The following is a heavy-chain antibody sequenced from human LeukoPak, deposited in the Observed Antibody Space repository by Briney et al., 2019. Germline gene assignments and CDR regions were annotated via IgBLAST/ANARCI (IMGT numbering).Heavy chain of an antibody. D-gene: IGHD6-13*01. CDR3: ARKYSSSLTPPYYFDY. J-gene: IGHJ4*02. V-gene: IGHV4-34*01. Sequence: SETLSLTCAVYGGSFSGYYWSWIPQPPGKGLEWIGEINHSGSTNYNPSLKSRVTISVDTSKNQFSLKLSSVTAADTAVYYCARKYSSSLTPPYYFDYWGQGTLVTVSS. CDR2: INHSGST. CDR1: GGSFSGYY.